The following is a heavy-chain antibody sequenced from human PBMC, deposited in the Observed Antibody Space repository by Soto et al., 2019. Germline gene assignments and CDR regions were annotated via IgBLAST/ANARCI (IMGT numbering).Heavy chain of an antibody. V-gene: IGHV1-2*04. CDR3: ARGDSTDCSNGVCSFFYNHDMDV. J-gene: IGHJ6*02. CDR1: GYSFTDYH. CDR2: INPKSGGT. Sequence: QVQLVQSGAEVKKPGASVKVSCKASGYSFTDYHIHWVRQAPGQGLEWLGRINPKSGGTSTAQKFQGWVTMTTDTYISTASMELTRLTSDDTAIYYCARGDSTDCSNGVCSFFYNHDMDVWGQGNTVTVSS. D-gene: IGHD2-8*01.